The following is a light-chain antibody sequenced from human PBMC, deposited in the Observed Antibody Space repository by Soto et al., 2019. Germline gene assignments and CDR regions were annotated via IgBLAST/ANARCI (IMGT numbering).Light chain of an antibody. J-gene: IGKJ1*01. V-gene: IGKV3-15*01. CDR1: QSVSSN. CDR2: GAS. Sequence: EIVMTQSPATLSGSAGSRATLSCRASQSVSSNLAWYQQKPGQAPRLLIYGASTRATGIPGRFSGSGSGTDCTLTISSLQSEDAAVYYCQYWWTFGQGTKVDIK. CDR3: QYWWT.